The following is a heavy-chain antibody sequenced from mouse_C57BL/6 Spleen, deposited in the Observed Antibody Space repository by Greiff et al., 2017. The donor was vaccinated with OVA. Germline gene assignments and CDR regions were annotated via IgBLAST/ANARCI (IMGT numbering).Heavy chain of an antibody. J-gene: IGHJ3*01. CDR3: ARDYGSSFPFAY. D-gene: IGHD1-1*01. CDR2: IYWDDDK. CDR1: GFSLSTSGMG. V-gene: IGHV8-12*01. Sequence: ESGPGILQSSQTLSLTCSFSGFSLSTSGMGVSWIRQPSGKGLEWLAHIYWDDDKSYNPSLKSRLTISKDTSRHQVFLKITSVDTAVTSTYDCARDYGSSFPFAYWGQGTLVTVSA.